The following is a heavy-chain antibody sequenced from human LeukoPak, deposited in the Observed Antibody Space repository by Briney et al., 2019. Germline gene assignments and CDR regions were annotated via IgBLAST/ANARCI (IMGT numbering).Heavy chain of an antibody. D-gene: IGHD6-13*01. CDR3: ARGESWQQLFFDY. CDR1: GGSFSGYY. CDR2: INHSGST. J-gene: IGHJ4*02. V-gene: IGHV4-34*01. Sequence: SETLSLTCADYGGSFSGYYWSWIRQPPGKGLEWIGEINHSGSTNYNPSLKSRVTISVDTSKNQFSLKLSSVTAADTAVYYCARGESWQQLFFDYWGQGTLVTVSS.